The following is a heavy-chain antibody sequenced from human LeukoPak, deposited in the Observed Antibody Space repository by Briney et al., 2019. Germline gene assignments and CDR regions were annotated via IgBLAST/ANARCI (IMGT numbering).Heavy chain of an antibody. J-gene: IGHJ4*02. CDR1: GFTFSSYA. CDR3: ARRGSATPLGY. D-gene: IGHD1-26*01. CDR2: ISSNGGST. Sequence: GRSLRLSCAASGFTFSSYAMHWVRQAPGKGLEYVSAISSNGGSTYYANSVKGRFTISRDNSKNTLYLQMGSLRAEDMAVYYCARRGSATPLGYWGQGTLVTVSS. V-gene: IGHV3-64*01.